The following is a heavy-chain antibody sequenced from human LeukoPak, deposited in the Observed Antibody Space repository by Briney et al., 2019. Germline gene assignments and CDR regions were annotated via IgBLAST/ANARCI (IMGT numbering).Heavy chain of an antibody. J-gene: IGHJ4*02. CDR3: ARERDIVVVPAATPTYFDY. V-gene: IGHV1-46*01. D-gene: IGHD2-2*01. CDR2: INPSGGST. CDR1: GGTFSSYA. Sequence: ASVKVSCKASGGTFSSYAISWVRQAPGQGLEWMGIINPSGGSTSYAQKFQGRVTMTRDTSTSTVYMELSSLRSEDTAVYYCARERDIVVVPAATPTYFDYWGQGTLVTVSS.